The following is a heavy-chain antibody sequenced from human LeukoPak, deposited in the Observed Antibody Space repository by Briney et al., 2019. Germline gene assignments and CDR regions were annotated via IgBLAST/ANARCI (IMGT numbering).Heavy chain of an antibody. CDR2: IRFDGSNK. J-gene: IGHJ4*02. CDR1: GFTFSSYA. D-gene: IGHD4-17*01. CDR3: AKVITTTVTTTYYFDY. V-gene: IGHV3-30*02. Sequence: PGRSLRLSCAASGFTFSSYAMHWVRQAPGKGLEWVAFIRFDGSNKYYADSVKGRFTISRDNSKNTLYLQMNSLRAEDTAVYYCAKVITTTVTTTYYFDYRGQGTLVTVSS.